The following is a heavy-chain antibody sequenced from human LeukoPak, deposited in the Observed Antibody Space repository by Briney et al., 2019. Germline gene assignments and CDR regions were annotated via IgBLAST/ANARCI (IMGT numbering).Heavy chain of an antibody. CDR2: IIPIFGTA. CDR3: ATVVREYDFWSGNYYYYGMDV. J-gene: IGHJ6*02. V-gene: IGHV1-69*01. CDR1: GGTFSSYA. D-gene: IGHD3-3*01. Sequence: SVKVCCKASGGTFSSYAISWVRQAPGQGLEWMGGIIPIFGTANYAQKFQGRVTITADESTSTAYMELSSLRSEHTAVYYCATVVREYDFWSGNYYYYGMDVWGQGTTVTVSS.